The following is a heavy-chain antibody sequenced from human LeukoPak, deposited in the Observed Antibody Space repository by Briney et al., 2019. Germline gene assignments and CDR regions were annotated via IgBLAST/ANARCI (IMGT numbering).Heavy chain of an antibody. D-gene: IGHD3-16*02. J-gene: IGHJ4*02. CDR1: GFPFSSYA. CDR3: AKSTTSGDYVWGSYRSLDY. V-gene: IGHV3-23*01. CDR2: ISGSGGST. Sequence: GGSLRLSCAASGFPFSSYAMSWVRQAPGKGLEWVSAISGSGGSTYYADSVKGRFTISRDNSKNTLYLQMNSLRAEDTAVYYCAKSTTSGDYVWGSYRSLDYWGQGTLVTVSS.